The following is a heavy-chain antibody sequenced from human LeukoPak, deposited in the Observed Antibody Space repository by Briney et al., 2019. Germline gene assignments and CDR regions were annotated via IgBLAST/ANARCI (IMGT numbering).Heavy chain of an antibody. Sequence: ASVKVSCKASGYTFTSYDINWVRQATGQGLEWMGWMNPNSGNTGYAQKFQGRVTMTRITSISTAYMELSSLRSEDTAVYYCARGPHHLWDKAAAGTPLDYWGQGTLVTVSS. CDR2: MNPNSGNT. J-gene: IGHJ4*02. D-gene: IGHD6-13*01. V-gene: IGHV1-8*01. CDR3: ARGPHHLWDKAAAGTPLDY. CDR1: GYTFTSYD.